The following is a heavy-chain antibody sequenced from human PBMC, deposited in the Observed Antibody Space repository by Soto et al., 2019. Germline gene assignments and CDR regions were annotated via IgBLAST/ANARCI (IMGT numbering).Heavy chain of an antibody. CDR3: AKGGADYYDSSGYYREYFQH. D-gene: IGHD3-22*01. J-gene: IGHJ1*01. CDR2: ISYDGSNK. V-gene: IGHV3-30*04. CDR1: GFTFSSYA. Sequence: QVQLVESGGGVVQPGRSLRLSCAASGFTFSSYAMHWVRQAPGKGLEWVAVISYDGSNKYYADSVKGRFTISRDNSKNTLYLQMNSLRAEDTAVYYCAKGGADYYDSSGYYREYFQHWGQGTLVTVSS.